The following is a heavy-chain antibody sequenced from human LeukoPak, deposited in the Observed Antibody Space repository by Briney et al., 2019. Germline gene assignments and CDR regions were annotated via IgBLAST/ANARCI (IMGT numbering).Heavy chain of an antibody. J-gene: IGHJ4*02. V-gene: IGHV3-30*03. CDR1: GFTFSSYS. D-gene: IGHD3-22*01. CDR3: ARAGPAAMYYDSSGYMKSFDY. CDR2: ISYDGSNK. Sequence: GGSLRLSCAASGFTFSSYSMNWVRQAPGKGLEWVAVISYDGSNKYYADSVKGRFTISRDNSKNTLYQQMNSLRAEDTAVYYCARAGPAAMYYDSSGYMKSFDYWGQGTLVTVSS.